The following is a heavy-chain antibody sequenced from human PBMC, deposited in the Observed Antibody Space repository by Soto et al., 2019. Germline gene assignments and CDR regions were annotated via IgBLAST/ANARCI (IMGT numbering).Heavy chain of an antibody. V-gene: IGHV3-7*01. Sequence: EVQLVESGGGLVQPGESLRLPCAASEFIFNNYWMAWVRQAPEKGLEWVASIKPDGSDKYYLDSVKGRFTISRDNAKNSVYLQMDGLRADDTAVYFCARGTRVGWNTNWFDPWGQGTLITVSS. J-gene: IGHJ5*02. CDR1: EFIFNNYW. CDR2: IKPDGSDK. D-gene: IGHD1-1*01. CDR3: ARGTRVGWNTNWFDP.